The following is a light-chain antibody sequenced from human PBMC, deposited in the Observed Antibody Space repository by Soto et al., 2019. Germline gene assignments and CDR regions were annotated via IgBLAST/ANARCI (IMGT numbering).Light chain of an antibody. CDR2: GNS. CDR1: SSNIGAGYD. Sequence: QSVLTQPPSVSGAPGHRVAISCTGSSSNIGAGYDVHWYQQLPGTAPKLLISGNSNRPSGVPDRFSGSKSGTSASLAITGLQAEDEADYYCQSYDSSLSGPVFGGGTQLTVL. V-gene: IGLV1-40*01. J-gene: IGLJ2*01. CDR3: QSYDSSLSGPV.